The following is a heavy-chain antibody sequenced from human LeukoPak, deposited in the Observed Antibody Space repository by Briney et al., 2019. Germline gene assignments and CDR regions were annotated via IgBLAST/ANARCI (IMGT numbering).Heavy chain of an antibody. D-gene: IGHD3-10*01. J-gene: IGHJ4*02. Sequence: GGSLRLSCAASGFTFSSYSMNWVRRAPGKGLEWVSSISSSSSYIYYADSVKGRFTISRDNAKNSLYLQMNSLRAEDTAVYYCARDRTTMVRGVSNDYWGQGTLVTVSS. CDR2: ISSSSSYI. CDR3: ARDRTTMVRGVSNDY. CDR1: GFTFSSYS. V-gene: IGHV3-21*01.